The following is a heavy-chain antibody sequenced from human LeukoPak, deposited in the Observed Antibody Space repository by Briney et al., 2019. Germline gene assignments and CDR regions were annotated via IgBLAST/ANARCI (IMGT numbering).Heavy chain of an antibody. D-gene: IGHD5-18*01. CDR2: FRSQAYRGTT. V-gene: IGHV3-49*04. CDR3: TRGPIHLWKHNGVDV. J-gene: IGHJ6*02. CDR1: GFTSRVHA. Sequence: GGSLRLSCRTSGFTSRVHAMSWVRPAPGEGLEWVGFFRSQAYRGTTEYAASVQGRFTISRDASGGMAYLHMNSLKTEDTALYYFTRGPIHLWKHNGVDVWGQGTTLTVS.